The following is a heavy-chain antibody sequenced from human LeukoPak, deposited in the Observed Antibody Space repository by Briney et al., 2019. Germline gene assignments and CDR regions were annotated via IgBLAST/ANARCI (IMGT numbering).Heavy chain of an antibody. D-gene: IGHD5-18*01. J-gene: IGHJ4*02. Sequence: GGSLRLSCAASGFTFSSYGMHWVRQAPGKGLEWVAFIRYDGSNKYYADSVKGRFTISRDNSKNTLYLQMNSLGAVDTAVYYCAKEVVYSYGQFDYWGQGTLVTVSS. V-gene: IGHV3-30*02. CDR1: GFTFSSYG. CDR3: AKEVVYSYGQFDY. CDR2: IRYDGSNK.